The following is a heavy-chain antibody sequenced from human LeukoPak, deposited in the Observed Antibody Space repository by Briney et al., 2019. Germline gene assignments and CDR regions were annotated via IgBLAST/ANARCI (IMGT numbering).Heavy chain of an antibody. CDR3: ARERSDIVVVPAAITY. D-gene: IGHD2-2*01. J-gene: IGHJ4*02. CDR1: GFTFRSYS. Sequence: GGSLRLSCAASGFTFRSYSMNWVRRAPGKGLEWVAVISYDGSNKYYADSVKGRFTISRDNSKNTLYLQMNSLRAEDTAVYYCARERSDIVVVPAAITYWGQGTLVTVSS. CDR2: ISYDGSNK. V-gene: IGHV3-30*03.